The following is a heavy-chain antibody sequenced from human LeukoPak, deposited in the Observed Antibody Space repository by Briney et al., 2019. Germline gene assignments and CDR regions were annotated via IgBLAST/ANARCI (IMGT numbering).Heavy chain of an antibody. CDR2: IYSSGNT. J-gene: IGHJ5*02. CDR1: GGSISSSGYF. V-gene: IGHV4-39*07. Sequence: SETLSLTCTVSGGSISSSGYFWGWIRQPPGKGLEWIGNIYSSGNTYYNPSLKSRVTISVDTSKNQFSLKLTSVIAADTAVYYCARLGSSGYYLWGQGTLVTVSS. CDR3: ARLGSSGYYL. D-gene: IGHD3-22*01.